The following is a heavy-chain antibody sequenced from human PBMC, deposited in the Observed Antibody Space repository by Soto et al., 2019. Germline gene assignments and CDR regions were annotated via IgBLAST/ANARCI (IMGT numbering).Heavy chain of an antibody. V-gene: IGHV3-23*01. CDR3: AKMSSGYDSIFYFDY. D-gene: IGHD5-12*01. CDR1: GFTFSSYA. Sequence: EVQLLESGGGLVQPGGSLRLSCAASGFTFSSYAMSWVRQAPGKGLEWVSAISGSGGSTYYADSVKGRFTISRDNSKNTLYLQMKRLRGEDTAVYYCAKMSSGYDSIFYFDYWGQGTLVTVSS. CDR2: ISGSGGST. J-gene: IGHJ4*02.